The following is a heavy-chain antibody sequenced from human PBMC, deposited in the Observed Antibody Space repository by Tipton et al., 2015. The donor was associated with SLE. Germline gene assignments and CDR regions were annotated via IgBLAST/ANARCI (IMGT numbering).Heavy chain of an antibody. Sequence: TLSLTCTVSGGSISSSNWWSWVRQPPGKGLEWIGEIYHSGSTNYNPSLKSRVTISVDKSKNQFSLKLTSVTAADTALYYCASRLAARRDTCLDSWGQGTLVTVSS. V-gene: IGHV4-4*02. J-gene: IGHJ5*01. CDR1: GGSISSSNW. D-gene: IGHD6-6*01. CDR3: ASRLAARRDTCLDS. CDR2: IYHSGST.